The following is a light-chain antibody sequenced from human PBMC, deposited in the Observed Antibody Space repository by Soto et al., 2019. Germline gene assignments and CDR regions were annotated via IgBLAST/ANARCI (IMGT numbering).Light chain of an antibody. V-gene: IGLV1-40*01. CDR2: ANS. J-gene: IGLJ1*01. CDR1: NSKNGAGYD. CDR3: QSYDSSLRGFYV. Sequence: PPTGCGGPGPGVPISSTGGNSKNGAGYDVHWYQQLPGRAPKLLIYANSNRPSGVPDRFSGSRSGTSASLAITGLQAEDEADYSCQSYDSSLRGFYVFGTGTKVTVL.